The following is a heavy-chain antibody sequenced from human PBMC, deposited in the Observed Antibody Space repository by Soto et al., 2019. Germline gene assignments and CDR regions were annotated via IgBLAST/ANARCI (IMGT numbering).Heavy chain of an antibody. J-gene: IGHJ6*02. CDR2: ISGYNGDT. D-gene: IGHD2-8*01. Sequence: QGQLVQSGPEVKKPGASVKVSCKASGYTFSRYGISWVRQAPGQGLEWMGWISGYNGDTKYAQKVQGRVTMTIDTSKYTAYMELRSLTSDDTAIYYCAKNGQPPYYYYGMDVWGQGTTVTVSS. V-gene: IGHV1-18*01. CDR3: AKNGQPPYYYYGMDV. CDR1: GYTFSRYG.